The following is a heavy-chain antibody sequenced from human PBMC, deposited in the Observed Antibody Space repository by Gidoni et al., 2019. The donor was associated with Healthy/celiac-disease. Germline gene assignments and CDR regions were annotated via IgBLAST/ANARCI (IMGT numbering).Heavy chain of an antibody. Sequence: EVQRVESGGGWVQPGRSRRLSGTASGFTVGDYAMNWVRQAPGKGLEWVGFIRSKAYGGTTEYAASVKGRFTISRDDSKSIAYLQMTSLKTEDTAVYYCTNYYYYYSGMDVWGQGTTVTVSS. CDR1: GFTVGDYA. CDR3: TNYYYYYSGMDV. V-gene: IGHV3-49*04. CDR2: IRSKAYGGTT. J-gene: IGHJ6*02.